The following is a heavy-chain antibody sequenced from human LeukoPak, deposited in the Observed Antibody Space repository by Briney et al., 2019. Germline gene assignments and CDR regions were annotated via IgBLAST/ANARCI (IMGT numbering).Heavy chain of an antibody. CDR2: IGFDGVSK. J-gene: IGHJ4*02. V-gene: IGHV3-30*02. CDR3: VKDPQKTGAEAGSFDY. D-gene: IGHD6-13*01. CDR1: GFTFSDYG. Sequence: PGGSLRLSCAASGFTFSDYGMHWVRQAPGRGLEWVSFIGFDGVSKYYRDSVKGRFTISRDTSKNTLYLHMDSLRVEDAAVYYCVKDPQKTGAEAGSFDYWGQGTLVTVSS.